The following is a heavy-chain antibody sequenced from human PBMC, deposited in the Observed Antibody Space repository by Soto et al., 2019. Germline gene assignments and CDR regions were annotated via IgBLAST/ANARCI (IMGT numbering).Heavy chain of an antibody. J-gene: IGHJ6*02. CDR3: VQSRCGGDCLQSYSSHSYYGLDV. Sequence: QITLKESGPTLVKPTQTLTLTCSFSGFSLSTTGVGVGWIRQPPGKALEWLALIYWDDDKGYNPSLNSRLTTHKDAAKHQVVLAMTHVDPVDTATYYCVQSRCGGDCLQSYSSHSYYGLDVWGQGTTVTVSS. CDR1: GFSLSTTGVG. V-gene: IGHV2-5*02. CDR2: IYWDDDK. D-gene: IGHD2-21*02.